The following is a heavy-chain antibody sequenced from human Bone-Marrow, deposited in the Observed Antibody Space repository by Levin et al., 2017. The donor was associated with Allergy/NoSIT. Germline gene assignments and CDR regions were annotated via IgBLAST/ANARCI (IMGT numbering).Heavy chain of an antibody. D-gene: IGHD6-6*01. Sequence: GSLRLSCAASGLTITNNYLTWVRQAPGQGLEWVSVIYTSGNANYADSVKGRFTISRDDDKNTVYLQMNSLRADDTAVYYCARDLVGGTSLDYYYAMDVWGQGTTVTVSS. V-gene: IGHV3-53*01. CDR2: IYTSGNA. CDR3: ARDLVGGTSLDYYYAMDV. J-gene: IGHJ6*02. CDR1: GLTITNNY.